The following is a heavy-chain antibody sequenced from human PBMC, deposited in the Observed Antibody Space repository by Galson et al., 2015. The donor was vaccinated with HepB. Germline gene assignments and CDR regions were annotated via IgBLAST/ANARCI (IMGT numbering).Heavy chain of an antibody. CDR3: ANRITMVRGVKNGVIGYFEL. CDR1: GFTFSSYA. D-gene: IGHD3-10*01. J-gene: IGHJ2*01. CDR2: ISGSGGST. Sequence: SLRLSCAASGFTFSSYAMSWVRQAPGKGLEWVSAISGSGGSTYYADSVKGRFTISRDNSKNTLYLQMNSLRAEDTAVYYCANRITMVRGVKNGVIGYFELWGRGTLVTVSS. V-gene: IGHV3-23*01.